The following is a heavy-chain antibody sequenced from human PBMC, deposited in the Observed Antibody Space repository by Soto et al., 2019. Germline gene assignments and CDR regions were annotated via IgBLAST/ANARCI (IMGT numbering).Heavy chain of an antibody. CDR3: ARVGWEDDSSGSFDY. D-gene: IGHD3-22*01. CDR2: IYYSGST. CDR1: GGSVSSGSYY. J-gene: IGHJ4*02. Sequence: SETLSLTCTVSGGSVSSGSYYWSWIRQPPGKGLEWIGYIYYSGSTNYNPSLKSRVTISVDTSKNQFSLKLSSVTAADTAVYYCARVGWEDDSSGSFDYWGQGTLVTVSS. V-gene: IGHV4-61*01.